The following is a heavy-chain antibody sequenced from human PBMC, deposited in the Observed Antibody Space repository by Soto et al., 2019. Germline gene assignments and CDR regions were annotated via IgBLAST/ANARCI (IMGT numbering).Heavy chain of an antibody. CDR1: GGSVSSGRYY. CDR3: ARYRGTLFDY. CDR2: IYYSGST. J-gene: IGHJ4*02. D-gene: IGHD1-26*01. Sequence: PSETLSLTCTVSGGSVSSGRYYWSWIRQPPGKGLEWIGYIYYSGSTNYNPSLKSRVTISVDTSKNQFSLKLSSVTAADTAVYYCARYRGTLFDYWGQGTLVTVSS. V-gene: IGHV4-61*01.